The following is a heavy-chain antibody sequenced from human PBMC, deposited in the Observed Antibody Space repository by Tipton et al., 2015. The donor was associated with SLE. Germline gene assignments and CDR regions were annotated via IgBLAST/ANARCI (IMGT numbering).Heavy chain of an antibody. J-gene: IGHJ4*02. V-gene: IGHV4-34*01. Sequence: TLSLTCTVSGGSISSYYWSWIRQPPGKGLEWIGEINHSGSTNYNPSLKSRVTISVDTSKNQFSLKLSSVTAADTAVYYCASLAAAFDYWGQGTLVTVSS. D-gene: IGHD6-13*01. CDR2: INHSGST. CDR3: ASLAAAFDY. CDR1: GGSISSYY.